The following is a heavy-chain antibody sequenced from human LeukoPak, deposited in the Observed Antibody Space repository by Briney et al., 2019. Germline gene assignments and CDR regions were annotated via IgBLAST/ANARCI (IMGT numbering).Heavy chain of an antibody. Sequence: GGSLRLSCAASGFTFSSYAMHWVRQAPGKGLEWVAVISYDGSNKYYADSVKGRFTISRDNSKNTLYLQMNSLRAEDTAVYYCARAPKASGYYLGGYYYYYGMDVWGQGTTVTVSS. J-gene: IGHJ6*02. CDR1: GFTFSSYA. D-gene: IGHD3-3*01. CDR3: ARAPKASGYYLGGYYYYYGMDV. V-gene: IGHV3-30-3*01. CDR2: ISYDGSNK.